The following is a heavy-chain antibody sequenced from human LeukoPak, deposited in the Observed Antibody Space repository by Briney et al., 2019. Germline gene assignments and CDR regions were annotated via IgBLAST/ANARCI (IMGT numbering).Heavy chain of an antibody. V-gene: IGHV3-53*01. Sequence: QAGGSLRLSCAASGFTVSSNYMSWVRQAPGKGLEWVSVIYSGGSTYYADSVKGRFTISRDYSKNTLYLQMNSLRAEDTAVYYCAKDLRTPLVVTAPVSDYYYGMDVWGQGTTVTVSS. D-gene: IGHD2-21*02. J-gene: IGHJ6*02. CDR2: IYSGGST. CDR1: GFTVSSNY. CDR3: AKDLRTPLVVTAPVSDYYYGMDV.